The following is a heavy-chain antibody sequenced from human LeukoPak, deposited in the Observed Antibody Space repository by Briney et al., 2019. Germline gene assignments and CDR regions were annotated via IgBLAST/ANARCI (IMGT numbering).Heavy chain of an antibody. CDR2: IRYDGSDK. D-gene: IGHD2-2*01. CDR1: GFTLSSYC. J-gene: IGHJ2*01. V-gene: IGHV3-30*02. CDR3: AKEGLWQLRCHVYCVL. Sequence: TGGSLRLSCAPSGFTLSSYCMHWLRQAPGKGLEWVAFIRYDGSDKYYADSVKGRITISRDNSKNTLDVKMHSLRAEDTAMYYCAKEGLWQLRCHVYCVLWGRRTLVTVSS.